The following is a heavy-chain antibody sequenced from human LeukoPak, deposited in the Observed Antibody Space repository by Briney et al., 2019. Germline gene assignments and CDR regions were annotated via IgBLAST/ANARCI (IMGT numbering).Heavy chain of an antibody. CDR3: AKDPAFSPTYFDY. D-gene: IGHD2-2*01. J-gene: IGHJ4*02. CDR1: GFTFHSYA. Sequence: GGSLRLSCAASGFTFHSYAMTWVRQAPGKGLEWVSGISDSGESTNYADSVKGRFTISRDNSKNTLYLQMSSLRAEDTAVYYCAKDPAFSPTYFDYWGQGTLVTVSS. CDR2: ISDSGEST. V-gene: IGHV3-23*01.